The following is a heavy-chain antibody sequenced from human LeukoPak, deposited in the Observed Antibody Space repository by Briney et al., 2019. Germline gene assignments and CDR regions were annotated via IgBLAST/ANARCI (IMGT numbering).Heavy chain of an antibody. CDR3: ARRSDHYDSSAYRH. J-gene: IGHJ4*02. Sequence: ASVKVSCKASGYTFIRYHMHWVRQAPGPGLEWLGWVNPNSGNTGCAQQFQGRLTMTTDSSTSTAYMELGSLTSNDSAVYFCARRSDHYDSSAYRHWGQGTLVTVSS. D-gene: IGHD3-22*01. V-gene: IGHV1-8*01. CDR1: GYTFIRYH. CDR2: VNPNSGNT.